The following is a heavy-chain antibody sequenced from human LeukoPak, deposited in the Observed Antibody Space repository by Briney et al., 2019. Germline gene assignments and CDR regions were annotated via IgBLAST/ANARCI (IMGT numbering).Heavy chain of an antibody. CDR1: GFTFSSYA. D-gene: IGHD2-2*02. Sequence: GGSLRLSCAASGFTFSSYAMNWVRQAPGKGLEWVSAISGGGDNTYYADSVKGRFTISRDNSKNTLYLQVNSLRAEDTAVYYCTKDPNCRGCYRNYFDYGGQGTLVTVSS. V-gene: IGHV3-23*01. CDR3: TKDPNCRGCYRNYFDY. J-gene: IGHJ4*02. CDR2: ISGGGDNT.